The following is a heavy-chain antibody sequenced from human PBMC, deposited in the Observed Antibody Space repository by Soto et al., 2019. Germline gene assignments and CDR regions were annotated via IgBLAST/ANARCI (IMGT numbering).Heavy chain of an antibody. Sequence: EVQLVESGGGLVQPGGSLRLSCEASGFTFSSYEMNWVRQAPGKGLEWVSYISSSGSTIYYADSVKGRFTISRDNAKNSLYLQMNSLRAEDTAVYYCARVAVAGTGDYWGQGTLVTVSA. CDR2: ISSSGSTI. CDR3: ARVAVAGTGDY. CDR1: GFTFSSYE. V-gene: IGHV3-48*03. D-gene: IGHD6-19*01. J-gene: IGHJ4*02.